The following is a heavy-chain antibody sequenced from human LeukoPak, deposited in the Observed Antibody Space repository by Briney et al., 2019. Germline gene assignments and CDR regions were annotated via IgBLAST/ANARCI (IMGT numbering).Heavy chain of an antibody. Sequence: SETLSLTCTASGGSISSRYWSWIRQPPGKGLEWIGYVYSSGSTNYNPSLKSRVTISVDTSKNQFSLKLSSVTAADTAVYYCARGDQFLPYWGQGILVTVSS. J-gene: IGHJ4*02. D-gene: IGHD2/OR15-2a*01. CDR2: VYSSGST. CDR3: ARGDQFLPY. CDR1: GGSISSRY. V-gene: IGHV4-59*11.